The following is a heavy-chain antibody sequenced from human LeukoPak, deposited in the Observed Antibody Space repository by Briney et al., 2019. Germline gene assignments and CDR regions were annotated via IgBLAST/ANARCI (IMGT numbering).Heavy chain of an antibody. CDR1: GFSFSTQE. J-gene: IGHJ4*02. CDR3: ARGSYTGFDLYFDS. V-gene: IGHV3-48*03. Sequence: GGSLRLSCAASGFSFSTQEMAWVRQAPGKGLEWVSYISKDGRTIYYVDSVKGRFTISRDNTSNSLFLQLSSLSADDTAFYYCARGSYTGFDLYFDSWGQGTLVTISS. D-gene: IGHD5-12*01. CDR2: ISKDGRTI.